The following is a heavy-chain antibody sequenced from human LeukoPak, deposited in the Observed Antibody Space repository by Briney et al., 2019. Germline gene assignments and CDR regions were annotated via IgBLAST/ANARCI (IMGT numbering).Heavy chain of an antibody. CDR2: IKQDGSEK. CDR1: EFTFSNYW. Sequence: GGSLRLSCAASEFTFSNYWMSWVRQAPGKGLEWEANIKQDGSEKYYVDSVKGRFTISRDNAKNSLYLQMNSLRAEDTAVYYCASRYCSSTSGSPVIDYWGQGTLVTVSS. V-gene: IGHV3-7*01. J-gene: IGHJ4*02. CDR3: ASRYCSSTSGSPVIDY. D-gene: IGHD2-2*01.